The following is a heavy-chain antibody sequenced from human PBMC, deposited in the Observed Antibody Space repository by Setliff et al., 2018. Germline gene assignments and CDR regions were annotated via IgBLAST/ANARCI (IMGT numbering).Heavy chain of an antibody. J-gene: IGHJ4*02. D-gene: IGHD3-22*01. Sequence: ASVKVSCKASGYNFAESIVSWVRQAPGQGLEWMGWISAYNGHTYSAQKFQARVTLTTDTSATTAYMELKNLRSDDTAVYYCARINFYVSSGYYYAPDFWGQGTLVTVSS. V-gene: IGHV1-18*01. CDR1: GYNFAESI. CDR2: ISAYNGHT. CDR3: ARINFYVSSGYYYAPDF.